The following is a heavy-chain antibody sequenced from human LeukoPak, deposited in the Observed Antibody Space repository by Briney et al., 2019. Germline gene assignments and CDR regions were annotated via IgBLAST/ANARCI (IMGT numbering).Heavy chain of an antibody. CDR3: ARVFAFGVVIIPWLDP. J-gene: IGHJ5*02. V-gene: IGHV4-34*01. CDR1: HGSFSGYY. CDR2: INHSGST. D-gene: IGHD3-3*01. Sequence: SETLSLTCAVYHGSFSGYYWSWIRQPPGKGLEWIGEINHSGSTNYNPSLKSRVTISVDTSKNQFSLKLSSVTAADTAVYYCARVFAFGVVIIPWLDPWGQGTLVTVSS.